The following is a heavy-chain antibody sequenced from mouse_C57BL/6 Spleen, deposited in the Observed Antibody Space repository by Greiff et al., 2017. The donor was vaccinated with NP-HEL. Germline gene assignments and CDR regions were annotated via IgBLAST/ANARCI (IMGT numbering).Heavy chain of an antibody. V-gene: IGHV1-55*01. CDR2: IYPGSGST. J-gene: IGHJ1*03. Sequence: QVQLQQPGAELVKPGASVKMSCKASGYTFTSYWITWVKQRPGQGLEWIGDIYPGSGSTNYNEKFKSKATLTVDTSSSTAYMQLSSLTSEDSAVYYCARSFPNLPDWYFDVWGTGTTVTVSS. D-gene: IGHD2-1*01. CDR3: ARSFPNLPDWYFDV. CDR1: GYTFTSYW.